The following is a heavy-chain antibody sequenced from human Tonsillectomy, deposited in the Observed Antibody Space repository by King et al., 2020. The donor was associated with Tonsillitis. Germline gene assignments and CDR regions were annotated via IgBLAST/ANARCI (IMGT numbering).Heavy chain of an antibody. Sequence: QLQESGPGLVKPSETLSLTCTVSGGSISSYYWSWIRQPPGKGLEWIGYIYYSGSTNYNPSLKSRVTISVDTSKNQFSLKLSSVTAADTAVYYCWRVTGRDTLDPWGQGTLVTVSS. V-gene: IGHV4-59*01. CDR3: WRVTGRDTLDP. J-gene: IGHJ5*02. CDR2: IYYSGST. D-gene: IGHD5-18*01. CDR1: GGSISSYY.